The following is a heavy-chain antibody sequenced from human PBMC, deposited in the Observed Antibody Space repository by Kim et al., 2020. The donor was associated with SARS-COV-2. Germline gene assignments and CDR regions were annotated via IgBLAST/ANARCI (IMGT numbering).Heavy chain of an antibody. CDR3: AKDTIFGVVIQPYGMDV. CDR2: ISGSGGST. Sequence: GGSLRLSCAASGFTFSSYAMSWVRQAPGKGLEWVSAISGSGGSTYYADSVKGRFTISRDNSKNTLYLQMNSLRAEDTAVYYCAKDTIFGVVIQPYGMDVWGQGTTVTVSS. CDR1: GFTFSSYA. V-gene: IGHV3-23*01. J-gene: IGHJ6*02. D-gene: IGHD3-3*01.